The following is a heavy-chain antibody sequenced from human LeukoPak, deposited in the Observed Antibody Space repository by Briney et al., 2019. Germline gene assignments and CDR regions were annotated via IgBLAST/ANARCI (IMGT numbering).Heavy chain of an antibody. CDR2: ISVYNGRT. CDR3: ARGLDYFDGTGYRSYWYFDL. Sequence: ASVKVSCKASGYTYTTYGVSWMRQAPGQGLEWMGWISVYNGRTNYAQDFQDRITMTTDPSTSTAYLELRSLRSDDTATYYCARGLDYFDGTGYRSYWYFDLWGLGTLVTVSS. J-gene: IGHJ2*01. CDR1: GYTYTTYG. D-gene: IGHD3-22*01. V-gene: IGHV1-18*01.